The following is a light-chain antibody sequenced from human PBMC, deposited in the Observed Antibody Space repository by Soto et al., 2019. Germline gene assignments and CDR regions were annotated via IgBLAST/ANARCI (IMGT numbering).Light chain of an antibody. J-gene: IGLJ1*01. CDR1: SNDVGGYNF. CDR2: DVI. Sequence: QSALTQPASVSGPPGQSITISCTGTSNDVGGYNFVFWYQQHPTKAPKLIIYDVINRPSGVSNRFSGSKSGNMASLTISGLQAEDEADYYCTSYTSSFTFVFGTGTKVTVL. CDR3: TSYTSSFTFV. V-gene: IGLV2-14*03.